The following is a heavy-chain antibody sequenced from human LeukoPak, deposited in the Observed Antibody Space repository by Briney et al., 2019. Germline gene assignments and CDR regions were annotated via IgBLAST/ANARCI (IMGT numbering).Heavy chain of an antibody. D-gene: IGHD3-10*01. CDR3: ARDLDGSGSYYTDY. Sequence: ASVKVSCKASGYTFTSCGNSWVRQAPGQGLELVGWISASNGNTNYLQKLQGRVTMTTDTSTSTAYMELRSLRSDDTAVYYCARDLDGSGSYYTDYWGQGTLVTVSS. CDR1: GYTFTSCG. CDR2: ISASNGNT. V-gene: IGHV1-18*01. J-gene: IGHJ4*02.